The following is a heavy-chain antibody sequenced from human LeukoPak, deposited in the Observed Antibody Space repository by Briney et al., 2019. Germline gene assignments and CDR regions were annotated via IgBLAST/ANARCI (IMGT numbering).Heavy chain of an antibody. D-gene: IGHD3-9*01. Sequence: AGGSLRLSCGASGFTFSNYGMHWVRQAPGKGLEWVSYISSSGSTIYYADSVKGRFTISRDNAKNSLYLQMNSLRAEDTAVYYCARGDILTGSPTDYWGQGTLVTVSS. CDR3: ARGDILTGSPTDY. V-gene: IGHV3-48*04. CDR1: GFTFSNYG. J-gene: IGHJ4*02. CDR2: ISSSGSTI.